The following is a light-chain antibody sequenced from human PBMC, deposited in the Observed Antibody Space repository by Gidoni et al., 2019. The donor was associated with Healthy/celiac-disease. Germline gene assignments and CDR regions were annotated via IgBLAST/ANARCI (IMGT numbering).Light chain of an antibody. CDR3: QQSYSTPPT. Sequence: DIQMTQSPSSLSASVGDRVTITCRASQSISSYLNWYQQKPGKAPKLLIYAASSLQSGVPSRFSGSGYGTDFTLTISSLQPEDFATYYCQQSYSTPPTFGQXTKLEIK. CDR2: AAS. J-gene: IGKJ2*01. CDR1: QSISSY. V-gene: IGKV1-39*01.